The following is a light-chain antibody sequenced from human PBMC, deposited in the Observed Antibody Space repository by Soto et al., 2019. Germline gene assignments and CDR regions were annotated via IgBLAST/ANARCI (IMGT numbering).Light chain of an antibody. V-gene: IGLV1-44*01. CDR3: AEWDDSLDGYV. J-gene: IGLJ1*01. Sequence: QSALTQPPSASGIPGQRVTISCSGSRSNIGSNNVNWYQQLPGTAPRLLTFNNHLRPSGVPDRFPGSKSGTSASLAISGLQSEDEGDYYCAEWDDSLDGYVFGTGTKVTVL. CDR1: RSNIGSNN. CDR2: NNH.